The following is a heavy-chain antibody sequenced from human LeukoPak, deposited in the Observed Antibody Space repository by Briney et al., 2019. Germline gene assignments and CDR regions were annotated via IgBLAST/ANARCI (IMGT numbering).Heavy chain of an antibody. J-gene: IGHJ4*02. CDR3: AKPRSGSYDFDY. Sequence: GGSLRLSCAASRFTFSSYAMSWVRQAPGKGLEWVSAISGSGGSTYYADSVKGRFTISRDNSKNTLYLQMNSLRAEDTAVYYYAKPRSGSYDFDYWGQGTLVTVPS. D-gene: IGHD1-26*01. CDR1: RFTFSSYA. V-gene: IGHV3-23*01. CDR2: ISGSGGST.